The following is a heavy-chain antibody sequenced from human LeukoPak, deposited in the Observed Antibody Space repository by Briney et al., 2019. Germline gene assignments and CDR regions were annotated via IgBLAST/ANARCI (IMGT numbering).Heavy chain of an antibody. J-gene: IGHJ4*02. CDR1: GFTFSNAW. CDR2: IKSKTDGGTT. V-gene: IGHV3-15*01. D-gene: IGHD1-26*01. Sequence: GGSLRLSCAASGFTFSNAWMSWVRQAPGKGLEWVGRIKSKTDGGTTDYAAPVKGRFTISRDDSKNTLYLQMNSLRAEDTAVYYCARDILGSQTPFDYWGQGTLVTVSS. CDR3: ARDILGSQTPFDY.